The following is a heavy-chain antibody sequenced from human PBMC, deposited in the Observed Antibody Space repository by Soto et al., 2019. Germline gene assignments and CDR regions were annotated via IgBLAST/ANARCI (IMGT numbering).Heavy chain of an antibody. Sequence: EVQLVDSGGGLVKPGGSLRLSCAASGFSVTNAWMNWVRQAPGKGLEWVGRVHTSAEGGATNYAAPVKGRFTISRDDSKNTVYLQMNSLMTEDTAVYYCTTGSVEGFWGQGTTVTVSS. D-gene: IGHD2-15*01. CDR1: GFSVTNAW. V-gene: IGHV3-15*07. J-gene: IGHJ6*02. CDR3: TTGSVEGF. CDR2: VHTSAEGGAT.